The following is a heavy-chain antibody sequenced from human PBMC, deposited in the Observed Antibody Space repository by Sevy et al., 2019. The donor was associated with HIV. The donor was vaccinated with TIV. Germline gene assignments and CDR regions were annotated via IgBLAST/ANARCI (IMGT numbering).Heavy chain of an antibody. CDR2: IYHSGST. V-gene: IGHV4-38-2*01. CDR3: ARHDEISRSTMFGVAERAFDI. CDR1: GYSISSGYY. J-gene: IGHJ3*02. Sequence: SETLSLTCAVSGYSISSGYYWGWIRQPPGKGLELIGSIYHSGSTYYNPSLKCRVTISVDTSKNQFSLKLSSVTAADTAVYYCARHDEISRSTMFGVAERAFDIWGQGTMVTVSS. D-gene: IGHD3-3*01.